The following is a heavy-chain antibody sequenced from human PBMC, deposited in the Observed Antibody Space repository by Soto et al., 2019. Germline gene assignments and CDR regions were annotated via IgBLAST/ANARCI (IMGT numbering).Heavy chain of an antibody. CDR3: ARDSSVPLIHPGCYYHLDV. D-gene: IGHD2-21*01. Sequence: QMQLVQSGVEVKEPGASVRVSCKASNFVRSTYGVSCVRQSPEQGLEWRGWISASNGTTYYAQKFPGRVTMTTDTSTGIAYMALKSPPSDDTFVYYCARDSSVPLIHPGCYYHLDVWGEGPTVTVS. V-gene: IGHV1-18*01. CDR2: ISASNGTT. J-gene: IGHJ6*03. CDR1: NFVRSTYG.